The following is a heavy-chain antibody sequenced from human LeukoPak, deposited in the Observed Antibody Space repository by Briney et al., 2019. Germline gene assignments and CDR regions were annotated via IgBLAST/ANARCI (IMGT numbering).Heavy chain of an antibody. Sequence: SVKVSCKASGGTFISYAISWVRQASGQGLEWMGRIIPIFGTANYAQKFQGRVTITTDESTSTAYMELSSLRSEDTAVYYCARVPLSGYYDSSGYMSYWGQGTLVTVSS. CDR3: ARVPLSGYYDSSGYMSY. J-gene: IGHJ4*02. V-gene: IGHV1-69*05. D-gene: IGHD3-22*01. CDR1: GGTFISYA. CDR2: IIPIFGTA.